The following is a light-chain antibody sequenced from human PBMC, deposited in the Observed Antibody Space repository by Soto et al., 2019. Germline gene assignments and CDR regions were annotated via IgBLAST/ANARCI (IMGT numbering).Light chain of an antibody. V-gene: IGKV3-20*01. CDR3: QQYGSSPT. CDR2: GAS. Sequence: EIVLTHSPGTLSLSPGERATLSCGASQSVSSSYLAWYQQKPGQAPRLLIYGASSRATAIPDRFSGSGSGTDFTLTISRLEPEDFEVYYCQQYGSSPTFGQGTQVDI. CDR1: QSVSSSY. J-gene: IGKJ1*01.